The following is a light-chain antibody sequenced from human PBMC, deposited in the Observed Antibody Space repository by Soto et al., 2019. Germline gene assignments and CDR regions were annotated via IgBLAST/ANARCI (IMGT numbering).Light chain of an antibody. Sequence: EIVLTQSPGTLSLSPGERATLSCRASQSVSSSYLAWYQQKPGQAPRLLIYGVSNRATGIPDRFSGSGSGTDCTLTISRLEPDDFAVYYCQQYGNSLTFGGGTRVEIK. CDR3: QQYGNSLT. CDR1: QSVSSSY. V-gene: IGKV3-20*01. CDR2: GVS. J-gene: IGKJ4*01.